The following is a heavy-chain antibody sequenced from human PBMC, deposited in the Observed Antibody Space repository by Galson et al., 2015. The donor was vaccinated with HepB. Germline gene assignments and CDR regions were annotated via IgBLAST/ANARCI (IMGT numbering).Heavy chain of an antibody. Sequence: SLRLSCAASGFTFGSHWMNWVRHTPGKGLEWVASMKPDGGEKYYVDSVRGRFTISRDTAKNSLYLQMNGLRAEDTAVYYCYSGHYFGSWGQGTLVTVSS. CDR3: YSGHYFGS. V-gene: IGHV3-7*01. D-gene: IGHD2-15*01. J-gene: IGHJ4*02. CDR2: MKPDGGEK. CDR1: GFTFGSHW.